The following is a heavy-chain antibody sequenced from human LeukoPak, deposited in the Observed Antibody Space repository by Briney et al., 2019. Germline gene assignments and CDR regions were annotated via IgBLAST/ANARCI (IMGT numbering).Heavy chain of an antibody. V-gene: IGHV3-48*01. CDR1: GFTFRTYA. CDR2: ISSSSSTI. D-gene: IGHD4-23*01. J-gene: IGHJ4*02. CDR3: ARKFGGNYGYFDY. Sequence: PGGSLRLSCVASGFTFRTYAMSWVRQAPGKGLEWVSYISSSSSTIYYADSVKGRFTISRDNAKNSLYLQMNSLRAEDTAVYYCARKFGGNYGYFDYWGQGTLVTVSS.